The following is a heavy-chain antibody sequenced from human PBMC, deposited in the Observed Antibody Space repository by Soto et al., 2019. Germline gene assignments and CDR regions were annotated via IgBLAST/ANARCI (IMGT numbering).Heavy chain of an antibody. CDR2: IIPIFGTA. CDR3: ARDHYYDSSGYYYVGAFDN. Sequence: SVKVSCKASGGTFSSYAISWVRQAPGQGLEWMGGIIPIFGTANYAQKFQGRVTITADESTSTAYMELSSLRSEDTAVYYCARDHYYDSSGYYYVGAFDNWGQGTMVTVSS. V-gene: IGHV1-69*13. D-gene: IGHD3-22*01. CDR1: GGTFSSYA. J-gene: IGHJ3*02.